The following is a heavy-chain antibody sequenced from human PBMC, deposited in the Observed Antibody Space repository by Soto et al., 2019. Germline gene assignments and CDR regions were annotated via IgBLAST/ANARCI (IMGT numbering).Heavy chain of an antibody. CDR2: ISSDGTTT. V-gene: IGHV3-74*01. CDR3: VRGKVAAGFDY. Sequence: VGSLRLSCVASEFTFTHYWMHWVRQAPGKGLVWVSRISSDGTTTNYADSVKGRFTISRDNAKNTLYLQMTSLRVEDRAIYYCVRGKVAAGFDYWGQGALVTVSS. CDR1: EFTFTHYW. D-gene: IGHD6-13*01. J-gene: IGHJ4*02.